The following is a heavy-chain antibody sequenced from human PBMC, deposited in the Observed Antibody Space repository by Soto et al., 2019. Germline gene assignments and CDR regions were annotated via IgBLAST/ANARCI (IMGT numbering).Heavy chain of an antibody. CDR3: ARATMMFGVVTPFYFDY. D-gene: IGHD3-3*01. J-gene: IGHJ4*02. CDR2: IYYSGST. CDR1: GGSISSGGYY. Sequence: QVQLQESGPGLVKPSQTLSLTCTISGGSISSGGYYWSWIRQHPGNGMEWIGYIYYSGSTYYNPSLKARFTITLETCNPHFCLKLSSVTATDTDVYYCARATMMFGVVTPFYFDYWGQGTPLTVSS. V-gene: IGHV4-31*03.